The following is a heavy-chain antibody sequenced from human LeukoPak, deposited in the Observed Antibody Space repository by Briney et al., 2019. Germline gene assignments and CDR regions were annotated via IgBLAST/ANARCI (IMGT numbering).Heavy chain of an antibody. Sequence: GGSLRLSCAASGFTFSSYAMSWVRQAPGKGLEWVSASSGSGGSTYYADSVKGRFTISRDNSKNTLYLQMNSLRAEDTAVYYCATFLAAAGTGWFDPWGQGTLVTVSS. J-gene: IGHJ5*02. CDR1: GFTFSSYA. CDR3: ATFLAAAGTGWFDP. CDR2: SSGSGGST. D-gene: IGHD6-13*01. V-gene: IGHV3-23*01.